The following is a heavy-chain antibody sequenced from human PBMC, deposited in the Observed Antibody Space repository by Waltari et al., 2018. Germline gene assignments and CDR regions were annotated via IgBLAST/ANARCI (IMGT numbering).Heavy chain of an antibody. J-gene: IGHJ4*02. CDR3: AIGGVETSWYWRY. D-gene: IGHD6-13*01. CDR1: GSTFGRSW. CDR2: IKTDGSET. V-gene: IGHV3-7*01. Sequence: EVQVVESGGGLVQPGGSLRLSCAASGSTFGRSWMTWVRQAPGKGLEWVANIKTDGSETYYVDSVKGRFTISRDNTKNSLYPQMSSLRAEDTAVYYCAIGGVETSWYWRYWGQGTLVTVSS.